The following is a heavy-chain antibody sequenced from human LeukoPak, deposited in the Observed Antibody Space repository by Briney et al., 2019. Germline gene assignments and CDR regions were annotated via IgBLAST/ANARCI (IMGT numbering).Heavy chain of an antibody. D-gene: IGHD4-17*01. CDR2: IYHSGST. J-gene: IGHJ6*02. CDR3: ARGVGDYGDGMDV. V-gene: IGHV4-30-2*01. Sequence: SSETLSLTCAVSGGSISSGGYSWSWIRQPPGKGLEWIGYIYHSGSTYYNPSLKSRVTISVDRSKNQFSLKLSSVTAADTAVYYCARGVGDYGDGMDVWGQGTTVTVSS. CDR1: GGSISSGGYS.